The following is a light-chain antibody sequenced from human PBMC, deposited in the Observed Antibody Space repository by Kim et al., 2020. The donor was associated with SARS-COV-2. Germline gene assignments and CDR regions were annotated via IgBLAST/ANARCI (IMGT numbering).Light chain of an antibody. Sequence: ASVGDPVTLTCRASQGISSLLAWYQQKPGKAPKLLIYTASSLKSGVPSRFSGSGFGTDFTLTITSLQPEDFATYFCQQANRFPLTFGGGTKVDIK. J-gene: IGKJ4*01. CDR3: QQANRFPLT. CDR2: TAS. CDR1: QGISSL. V-gene: IGKV1D-12*01.